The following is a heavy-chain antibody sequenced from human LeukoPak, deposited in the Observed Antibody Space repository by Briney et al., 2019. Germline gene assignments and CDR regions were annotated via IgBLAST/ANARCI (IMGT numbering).Heavy chain of an antibody. CDR1: GFAFSTYT. J-gene: IGHJ4*02. CDR2: IPSSSSSI. Sequence: RGSLRLSCAASGFAFSTYTMSWVRQAPGKGLEWVSSIPSSSSSIYYADSVRGRFTGSRDNAKNSLYLQMNSLRAEDTAVYSCVRVEDWGAAGNRMDYWGQGTLVTVSS. CDR3: VRVEDWGAAGNRMDY. V-gene: IGHV3-21*01. D-gene: IGHD6-13*01.